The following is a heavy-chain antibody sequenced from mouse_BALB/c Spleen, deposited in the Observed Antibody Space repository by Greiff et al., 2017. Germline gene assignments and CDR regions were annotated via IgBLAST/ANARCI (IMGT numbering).Heavy chain of an antibody. CDR2: ILPGSGST. CDR3: AREDYRYDGSAMDY. J-gene: IGHJ4*01. CDR1: GYTFSSYW. D-gene: IGHD2-14*01. Sequence: VQLQQSGAELMKPGASVKISCKATGYTFSSYWIEWVKQRPGHGLEWIGEILPGSGSTNYNEKFKGKATFTADTSSNTAYMQLSSLTSEDSAVYYCAREDYRYDGSAMDYWGQGTSVTVSS. V-gene: IGHV1-9*01.